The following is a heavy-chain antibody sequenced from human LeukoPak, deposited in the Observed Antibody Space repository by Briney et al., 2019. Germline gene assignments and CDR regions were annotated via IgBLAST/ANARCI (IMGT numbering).Heavy chain of an antibody. CDR1: GFTFSSYW. V-gene: IGHV3-48*01. J-gene: IGHJ4*02. D-gene: IGHD5-24*01. CDR2: ISSSSSTL. CDR3: ARDLAGWLQLRRGLYCFDY. Sequence: GGSLRLSCAASGFTFSSYWMHWVRQAPGKGLEWVSYISSSSSTLYYADSVKGRFTISRDNAKNSLYLQMSSLRAEDTAVYYCARDLAGWLQLRRGLYCFDYWGQGTLVTVSS.